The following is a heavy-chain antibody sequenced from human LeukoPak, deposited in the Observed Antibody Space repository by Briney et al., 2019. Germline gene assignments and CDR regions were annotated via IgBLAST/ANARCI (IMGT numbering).Heavy chain of an antibody. J-gene: IGHJ4*02. V-gene: IGHV3-30*02. D-gene: IGHD3-22*01. CDR1: GFTFSSYG. CDR3: AKVLIVDSSGYYYFRPIDY. CDR2: IRYDGSNK. Sequence: PGGSLRLSCAASGFTFSSYGMHWVRQAPGKGLEWVAFIRYDGSNKYYADSVKGRFTISRGNSKNTLYLQMNSLRAEDTAVYYCAKVLIVDSSGYYYFRPIDYWGQGTLVTVSS.